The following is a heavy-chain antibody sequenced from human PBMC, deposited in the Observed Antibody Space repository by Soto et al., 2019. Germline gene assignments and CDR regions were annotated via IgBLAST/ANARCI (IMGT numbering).Heavy chain of an antibody. J-gene: IGHJ4*02. CDR1: GYTFTSYD. CDR2: MNPNSGNT. Sequence: GASVKVSCKASGYTFTSYDINWVRQATGQGLEWMGWMNPNSGNTGYAQKFQGRVTMTRNTSISTAYMELSSLRSEDTAVYYCARGRRLCTNGVCYTYYFDYWGQGTLVTVSS. D-gene: IGHD2-8*01. CDR3: ARGRRLCTNGVCYTYYFDY. V-gene: IGHV1-8*01.